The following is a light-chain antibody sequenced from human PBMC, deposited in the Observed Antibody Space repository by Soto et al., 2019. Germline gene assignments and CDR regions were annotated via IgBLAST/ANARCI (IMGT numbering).Light chain of an antibody. CDR1: SRDVGIYNY. CDR3: CSYAGNYTML. V-gene: IGLV2-11*01. Sequence: QSALTQPRSVSGSPGQSVTVSCTGTSRDVGIYNYVSWYQQRPGTALKVMIYDVTKRPSGVPDRFSGSKSANTASLTISGLQADDEADYYCCSYAGNYTMLFGGGSK. J-gene: IGLJ2*01. CDR2: DVT.